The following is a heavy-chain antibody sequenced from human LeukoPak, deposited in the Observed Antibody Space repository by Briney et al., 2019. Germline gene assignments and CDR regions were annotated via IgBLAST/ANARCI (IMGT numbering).Heavy chain of an antibody. CDR3: ARRVDYYGSGSYYFDY. V-gene: IGHV4-34*01. D-gene: IGHD3-10*01. CDR1: GGSFSDYS. CDR2: TYYSGST. Sequence: SETLSLTCAVYGGSFSDYSWSWIRQPPGKGLEWIGSTYYSGSTYYNPSLKSRVTISVDTSKNQFSLRLSSVTAADTAVYYCARRVDYYGSGSYYFDYWGQGTLVTVSS. J-gene: IGHJ4*02.